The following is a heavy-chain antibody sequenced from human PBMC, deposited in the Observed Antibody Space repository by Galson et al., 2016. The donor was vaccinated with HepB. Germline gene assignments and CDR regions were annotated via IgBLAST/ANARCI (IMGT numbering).Heavy chain of an antibody. CDR2: ISHSGNS. J-gene: IGHJ6*02. CDR3: ARVTGNKHETYYYYAMDV. CDR1: GGSISSTNY. V-gene: IGHV4-4*02. Sequence: SETLSLTCAVSGGSISSTNYWSWVRQPPGKGLEWIGEISHSGNSNYNPSLKSRVSMSVDKSKNQFSLRVSAVTAADTALYYCARVTGNKHETYYYYAMDVWSQGTTVTVSS. D-gene: IGHD1-14*01.